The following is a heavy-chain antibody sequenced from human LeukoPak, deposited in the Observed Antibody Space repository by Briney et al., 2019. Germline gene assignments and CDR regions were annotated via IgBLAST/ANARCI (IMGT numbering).Heavy chain of an antibody. Sequence: GGSLRLSCAASGFTFSSYSMNWVRQAPGKGLEWVSSISSSSSYIYYADSVKGRFTISRDNAKNSLYLQMNSLRAEDTAVYYCAVSIAVAGTDDYWGQGTLVTVSS. CDR3: AVSIAVAGTDDY. V-gene: IGHV3-21*01. D-gene: IGHD6-19*01. CDR2: ISSSSSYI. J-gene: IGHJ4*02. CDR1: GFTFSSYS.